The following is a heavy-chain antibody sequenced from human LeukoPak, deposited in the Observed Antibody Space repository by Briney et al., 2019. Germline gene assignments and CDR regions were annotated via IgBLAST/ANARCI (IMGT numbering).Heavy chain of an antibody. CDR3: ARGHFGGWQLYGMDV. D-gene: IGHD2-15*01. CDR2: INHSGST. V-gene: IGHV4-39*07. CDR1: GGSISSGGYY. Sequence: ASETLSLTCTVSGGSISSGGYYWSWIRQPPGKGLEWIGEINHSGSTNYNPSLKSRVTISVDTSKNQFSLKLSSVTAADTAVYYCARGHFGGWQLYGMDVWGQGTTVTVSS. J-gene: IGHJ6*02.